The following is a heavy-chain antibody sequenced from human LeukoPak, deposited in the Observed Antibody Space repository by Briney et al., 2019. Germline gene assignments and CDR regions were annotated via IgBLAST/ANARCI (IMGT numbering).Heavy chain of an antibody. D-gene: IGHD6-6*01. CDR1: GFTFSSYA. CDR2: ISGSGGST. J-gene: IGHJ3*02. Sequence: QPGGSLRLSCAASGFTFSSYAMSWVRQAPGKGLEWVSAISGSGGSTYYADSVKGRFTISRDTSKNTLYLQMNSLRAEDTAVYYCAKDLTHREYSSSVAFDIWGQGTMVTVSS. CDR3: AKDLTHREYSSSVAFDI. V-gene: IGHV3-23*01.